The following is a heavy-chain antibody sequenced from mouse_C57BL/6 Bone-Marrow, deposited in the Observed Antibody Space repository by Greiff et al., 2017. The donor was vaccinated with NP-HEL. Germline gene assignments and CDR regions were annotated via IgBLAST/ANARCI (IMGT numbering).Heavy chain of an antibody. D-gene: IGHD4-1*01. CDR3: TRDEAGTRFAY. CDR2: ISSGGDYI. CDR1: GFTFSSYA. V-gene: IGHV5-9-1*02. Sequence: EVKLVESGEGLVKPGGSLKLSCAASGFTFSSYAMSWVRQTPEKRLEWVAYISSGGDYIYYADTVKGRFTISRDNARNTLYLQMSSLKSEDTAMYYCTRDEAGTRFAYWGQGTLVTVSA. J-gene: IGHJ3*01.